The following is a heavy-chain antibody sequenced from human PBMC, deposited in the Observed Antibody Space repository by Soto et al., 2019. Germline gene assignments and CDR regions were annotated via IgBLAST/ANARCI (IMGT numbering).Heavy chain of an antibody. CDR2: ISYDGSNK. Sequence: VGSLRLSCAASGFTFSSYGMHWVRQAPGKGLEWVAVISYDGSNKYYADSVKGRFTISRDNSKNTLYLQMNSLRAEDTAVYYCAKTYGDYENYYYGMDVWGQGTTVTVSS. V-gene: IGHV3-30*18. CDR1: GFTFSSYG. D-gene: IGHD4-17*01. CDR3: AKTYGDYENYYYGMDV. J-gene: IGHJ6*02.